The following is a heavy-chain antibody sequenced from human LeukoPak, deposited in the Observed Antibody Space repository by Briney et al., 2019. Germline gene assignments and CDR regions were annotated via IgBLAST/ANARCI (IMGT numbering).Heavy chain of an antibody. V-gene: IGHV3-9*01. D-gene: IGHD3-10*01. CDR2: ISWNSGSI. CDR1: GFTFDDYA. Sequence: GGSLRLSCAASGFTFDDYAMHWVRQAPGKGLEWVSGISWNSGSIGYADSVKGRFTISRDNAKNSLYLQMNSLRAEDTALYYCAKEGTMVQGVIDGNWFDPWGQGALVTVSS. CDR3: AKEGTMVQGVIDGNWFDP. J-gene: IGHJ5*02.